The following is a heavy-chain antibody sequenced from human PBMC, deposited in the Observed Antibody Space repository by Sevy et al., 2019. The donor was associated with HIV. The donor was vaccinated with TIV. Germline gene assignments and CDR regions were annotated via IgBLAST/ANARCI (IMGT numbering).Heavy chain of an antibody. CDR2: INTSGST. Sequence: SETLSLTCTVSGDSFSSYFWAWIRQPAGKGLEWIGRINTSGSTNYNPSLKSRVTMSVDTSKSQFPLKVTSLTAADTAIYFCARSNWVTATNGFSKSYYFDYWGQGSLVTVSS. D-gene: IGHD7-27*01. J-gene: IGHJ4*02. CDR3: ARSNWVTATNGFSKSYYFDY. CDR1: GDSFSSYF. V-gene: IGHV4-4*07.